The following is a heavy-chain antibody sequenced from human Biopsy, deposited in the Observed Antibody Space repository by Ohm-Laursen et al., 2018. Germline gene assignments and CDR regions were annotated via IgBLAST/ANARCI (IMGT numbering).Heavy chain of an antibody. CDR3: ARTPRDSFWSGSYKRGLWFDP. D-gene: IGHD3-3*01. CDR1: GGSISSRNHY. Sequence: SETLSLTCSVSGGSISSRNHYWTWIRQPPGKGLEWIGHVYNGGITNYNPSLKSRVTISKDTSKNQFSLQVNSVTAADTAVYYCARTPRDSFWSGSYKRGLWFDPWGRGTLVIVSS. CDR2: VYNGGIT. V-gene: IGHV4-61*01. J-gene: IGHJ5*02.